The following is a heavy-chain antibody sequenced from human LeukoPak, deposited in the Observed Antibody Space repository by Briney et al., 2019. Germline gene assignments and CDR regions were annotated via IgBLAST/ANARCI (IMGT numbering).Heavy chain of an antibody. J-gene: IGHJ6*03. Sequence: SQTLSLTXTVSGGPISSGSYYSSWIRQPAGKGLQWIGRIYTSGSTNYNPSLKSRVTVSVDTSKNQFSLKLSSVTAADTAVYYCARVRGAYYYYYMDVWGKGTTVTVSS. CDR2: IYTSGST. CDR1: GGPISSGSYY. CDR3: ARVRGAYYYYYMDV. D-gene: IGHD3-10*01. V-gene: IGHV4-61*02.